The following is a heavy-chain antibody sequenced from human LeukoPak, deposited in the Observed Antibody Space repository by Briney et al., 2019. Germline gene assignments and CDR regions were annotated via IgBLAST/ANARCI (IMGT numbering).Heavy chain of an antibody. J-gene: IGHJ4*02. CDR1: GGSISSGGYY. CDR2: IYYSGST. D-gene: IGHD3-3*01. Sequence: SETLSLTCTVSGGSISSGGYYWSWIRQHPGKGLEWIGYIYYSGSTSYNPSLKSRITISVDTSKNQFSLKLSSVTAADTAVYYCAREMGITIFGVVILYYFDYWGQGTLVTVSS. CDR3: AREMGITIFGVVILYYFDY. V-gene: IGHV4-31*03.